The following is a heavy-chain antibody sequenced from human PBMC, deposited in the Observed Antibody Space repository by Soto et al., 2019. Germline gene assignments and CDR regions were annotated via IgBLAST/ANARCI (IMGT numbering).Heavy chain of an antibody. J-gene: IGHJ5*02. V-gene: IGHV3-74*01. CDR1: GFTFSSYW. D-gene: IGHD3-22*01. CDR2: INSDGSST. Sequence: GGSLRLSCAASGFTFSSYWMHWVRQAPGKGLVWVSRINSDGSSTSYADSVKGRFTISRDNAKNTLYLQMNSLRAEDTAVYYCARDYDYYDSSGYPWFDPWGQGTLVTVSS. CDR3: ARDYDYYDSSGYPWFDP.